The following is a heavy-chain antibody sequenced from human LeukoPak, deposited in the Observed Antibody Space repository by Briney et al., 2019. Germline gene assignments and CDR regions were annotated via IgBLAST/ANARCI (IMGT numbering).Heavy chain of an antibody. V-gene: IGHV1-24*01. CDR1: GYTLTESS. D-gene: IGHD3-10*02. CDR3: ATQSMVGSGMDV. Sequence: GASVKVSCKVSGYTLTESSMHWVRQAPGKGLEWVGGIDPEDGETIYAQKFQDRFTMTEDTSRDTAYMELSSLRSEDTAVYYCATQSMVGSGMDVWGQGTTVTVSS. CDR2: IDPEDGET. J-gene: IGHJ6*02.